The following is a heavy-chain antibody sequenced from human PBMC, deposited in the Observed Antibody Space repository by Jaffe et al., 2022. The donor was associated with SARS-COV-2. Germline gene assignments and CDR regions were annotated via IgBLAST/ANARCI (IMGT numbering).Heavy chain of an antibody. CDR3: ARDVDGYGPFDF. D-gene: IGHD5-18*01. Sequence: EVQLEESGGGLVQPGGSLRLSCAGSGFSVRSNYMNWVRQGPGKGLEWVSVIYTNGITYYADSVKGRFIISRDSSKNTLYLQMNSLRTEDTAVYYCARDVDGYGPFDFWGQGTLVTVSS. V-gene: IGHV3-66*02. CDR2: IYTNGIT. J-gene: IGHJ4*02. CDR1: GFSVRSNY.